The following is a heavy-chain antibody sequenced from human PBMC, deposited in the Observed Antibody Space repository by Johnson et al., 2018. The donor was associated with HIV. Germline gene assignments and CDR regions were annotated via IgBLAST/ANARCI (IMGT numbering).Heavy chain of an antibody. J-gene: IGHJ3*01. CDR2: IYSGDTT. D-gene: IGHD3-16*02. V-gene: IGHV3-NL1*01. CDR3: ARERPEDSVWGSDRYSPPDAFDF. CDR1: GFTFSGSA. Sequence: QMLLVESGGGLVQPGGSLELSCAASGFTFSGSAMHWVRQAPGKGLEWVSVIYSGDTTFYADSVKGRFTISTDNSKNTLYLQMNSLRLEDTSVYDCARERPEDSVWGSDRYSPPDAFDFWGLGTRVTVSS.